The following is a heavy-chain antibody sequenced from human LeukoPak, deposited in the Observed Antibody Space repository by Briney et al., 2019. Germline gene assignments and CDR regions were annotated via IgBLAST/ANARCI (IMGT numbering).Heavy chain of an antibody. D-gene: IGHD6-19*01. J-gene: IGHJ4*02. CDR2: IYYSGST. CDR3: ARGIAVAAMGDY. V-gene: IGHV4-59*01. Sequence: SETLSLTCTVSGGSISSYYWRWIRQPPGKGLEWIGYIYYSGSTNYNPSLKSRVTISVDMSKNQFSLKLSSVTAADTAVYYCARGIAVAAMGDYWGQGTLVTVSS. CDR1: GGSISSYY.